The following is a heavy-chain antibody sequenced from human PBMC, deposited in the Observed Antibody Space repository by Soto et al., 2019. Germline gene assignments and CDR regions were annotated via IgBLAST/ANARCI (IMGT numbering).Heavy chain of an antibody. J-gene: IGHJ4*02. CDR3: VRGDYRDY. Sequence: EVQLVESGGGLVKPGGSLRLSCVASGFPFSTSTMNWVRQAPGKGLEWVSSIDRSGSDMYYADSVRGRFTISRDNAKNSLYLHMNRLRAEDMAVYYCVRGDYRDYWGQGTLVIVSS. CDR1: GFPFSTST. CDR2: IDRSGSDM. V-gene: IGHV3-21*01. D-gene: IGHD3-16*01.